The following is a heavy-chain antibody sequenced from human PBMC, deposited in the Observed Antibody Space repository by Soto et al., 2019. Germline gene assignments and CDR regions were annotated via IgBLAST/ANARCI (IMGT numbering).Heavy chain of an antibody. CDR1: GFTFSSYA. Sequence: QLGGSLRLSCAASGFTFSSYAMSWVRQAPGKGLEWVSAISGSGGSTYYADSVKGRFTISRDNSKNTLYLQMNSLRAEDTAVYYCAKARIVVVVAALDYWGQGTLVTVSS. CDR3: AKARIVVVVAALDY. CDR2: ISGSGGST. D-gene: IGHD2-15*01. V-gene: IGHV3-23*01. J-gene: IGHJ4*02.